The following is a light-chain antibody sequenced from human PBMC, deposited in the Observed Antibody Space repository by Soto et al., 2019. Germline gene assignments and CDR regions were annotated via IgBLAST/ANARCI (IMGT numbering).Light chain of an antibody. J-gene: IGKJ1*01. CDR3: QHYDTYST. CDR1: QSISSW. V-gene: IGKV1-5*03. CDR2: RAS. Sequence: DIEMTQSPATLSASVGDRVTITCRASQSISSWLAWYQQKPGKAPKVLIYRASTLESGVPSRFSGSGSGTEFTLTINGLQPDDFATYYCQHYDTYSTFGQGTKVDIK.